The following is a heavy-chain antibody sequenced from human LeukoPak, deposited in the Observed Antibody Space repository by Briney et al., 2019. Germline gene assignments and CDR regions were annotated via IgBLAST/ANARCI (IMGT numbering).Heavy chain of an antibody. CDR2: INHSGST. D-gene: IGHD3-10*01. J-gene: IGHJ4*02. CDR1: GGSFSGYY. V-gene: IGHV4-34*01. Sequence: PSETLSLTCAVYGGSFSGYYWSWIRQPPGKGLEWIGEINHSGSTYYNPSLKSRVTISVDTSKNQFSLKLSSVTAADTAVYHCASSNYYGSGSYFTPRYYFDYWGQGTLVTVSS. CDR3: ASSNYYGSGSYFTPRYYFDY.